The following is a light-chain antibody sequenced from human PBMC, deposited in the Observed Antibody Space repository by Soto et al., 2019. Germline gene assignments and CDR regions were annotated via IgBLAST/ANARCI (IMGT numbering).Light chain of an antibody. J-gene: IGKJ1*01. V-gene: IGKV3-20*01. CDR3: QQYGSSLWT. CDR1: QSVSSSY. CDR2: GAS. Sequence: EIVLTQSPGTLSLSPGERATLSCRASQSVSSSYLAWYQQKPGQAPRLLIYGASSRATGIPDRFSGSGSGTDFTLTISRRKPEDFSVYYCQQYGSSLWTFGQGTKVEIK.